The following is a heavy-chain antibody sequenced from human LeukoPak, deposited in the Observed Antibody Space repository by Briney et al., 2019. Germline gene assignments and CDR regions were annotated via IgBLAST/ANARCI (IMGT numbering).Heavy chain of an antibody. D-gene: IGHD6-19*01. J-gene: IGHJ3*02. CDR1: GFTFSNSA. Sequence: GGSLRLSCAASGFTFSNSAMNWVRQAPGKGLEWVSLISADSSHIYYADSVKGRFTISRDNAKNSLFLQMNSLRAEDTAVYYCARYGNGAWLAHYSFDIWGQGTMVTVSS. V-gene: IGHV3-21*01. CDR2: ISADSSHI. CDR3: ARYGNGAWLAHYSFDI.